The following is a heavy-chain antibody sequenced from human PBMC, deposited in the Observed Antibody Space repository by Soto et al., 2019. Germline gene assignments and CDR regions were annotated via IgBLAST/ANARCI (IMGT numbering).Heavy chain of an antibody. V-gene: IGHV4-34*01. J-gene: IGHJ6*01. CDR3: ARTTIRYSSSWYRYYYGMDV. CDR2: INHSGST. D-gene: IGHD6-13*01. Sequence: QVQLQQWGAGLLKPSETLSLTCAVYGGSFSGYYWSWIRQPPGKGLEWIGEINHSGSTNYNPSLKSRVTISVDTSKNQFSLKLSSVTAADTAVYYCARTTIRYSSSWYRYYYGMDVW. CDR1: GGSFSGYY.